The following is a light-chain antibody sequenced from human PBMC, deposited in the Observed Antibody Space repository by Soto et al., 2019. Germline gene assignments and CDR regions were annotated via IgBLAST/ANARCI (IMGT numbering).Light chain of an antibody. CDR2: DAS. Sequence: EIVLTQSPATLSLSPGERATLSCRASQSVSSYLAWYQQKPGQAPRLLIYDASIRATGVPARFSGSGSGTDFTLTISTLEPEYFALYYCQQRSNWPPITFGQGTRLEIK. J-gene: IGKJ5*01. V-gene: IGKV3-11*01. CDR1: QSVSSY. CDR3: QQRSNWPPIT.